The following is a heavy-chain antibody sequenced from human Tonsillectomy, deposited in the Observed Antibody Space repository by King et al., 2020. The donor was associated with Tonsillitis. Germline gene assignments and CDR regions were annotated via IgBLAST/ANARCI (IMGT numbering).Heavy chain of an antibody. CDR3: ATSRSFDY. CDR2: INSDGSST. CDR1: GITFSSYW. Sequence: VQLVESGGGLVQPGGSLRLSYAASGITFSSYWMHWVRQVPGKGLVWVSGINSDGSSTRSAESVKGRFTISRDNAKNTLFLQMNSLRAEDTAVYYCATSRSFDYWGHGTLVTVSS. D-gene: IGHD2-2*01. V-gene: IGHV3-74*01. J-gene: IGHJ4*01.